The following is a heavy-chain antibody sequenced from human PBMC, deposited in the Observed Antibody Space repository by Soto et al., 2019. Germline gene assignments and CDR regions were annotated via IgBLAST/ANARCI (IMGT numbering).Heavy chain of an antibody. CDR3: ASRTSVFGVVAMGGLDV. CDR2: IIPIFPTA. V-gene: IGHV1-69*14. CDR1: GGTFSSYS. Sequence: QVQLVQSGAALTKPGSSVRVSCQASGGTFSSYSVNWVRQAPGQGLEWMGGIIPIFPTADHAQRFQGRVTIAADKSMNTAYVEMSTMRPDGTAVYYCASRTSVFGVVAMGGLDVWGQGNTVTVSS. D-gene: IGHD3-3*01. J-gene: IGHJ6*01.